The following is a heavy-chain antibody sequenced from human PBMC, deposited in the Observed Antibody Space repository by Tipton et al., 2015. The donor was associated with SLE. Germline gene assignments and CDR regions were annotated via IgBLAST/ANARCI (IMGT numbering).Heavy chain of an antibody. J-gene: IGHJ4*02. CDR3: ARRSDYFDY. CDR2: MSAFNGNI. Sequence: QVQLVQSGPEVKKPGDSVKVSCKASGYMITDYGISWVRQAPGQGLEWMGWMSAFNGNIKYAQKLQGRVTMTQDTFTSTAYMELRSLRSDDTAVYYCARRSDYFDYWGQGTLVTVSS. V-gene: IGHV1-18*01. CDR1: GYMITDYG.